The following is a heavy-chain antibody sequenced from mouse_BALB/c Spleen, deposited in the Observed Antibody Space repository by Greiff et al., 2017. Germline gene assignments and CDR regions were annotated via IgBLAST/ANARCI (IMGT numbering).Heavy chain of an antibody. J-gene: IGHJ3*01. CDR3: ARGGTTVVAGRGFAY. V-gene: IGHV1S127*01. Sequence: QVQLQQSGPQLVRPGASVKISCKASGYSFTSYWMHRVKQRPGQGLEWIGMIDPSDSETRLNQKFKDKATLTVDKSSSTAYMQLSSPTSEDSAVYYCARGGTTVVAGRGFAYWGQGTLVTVSA. CDR1: GYSFTSYW. CDR2: IDPSDSET. D-gene: IGHD1-1*01.